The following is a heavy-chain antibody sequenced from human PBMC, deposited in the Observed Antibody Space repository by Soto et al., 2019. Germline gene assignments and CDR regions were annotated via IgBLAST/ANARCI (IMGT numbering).Heavy chain of an antibody. D-gene: IGHD3-22*01. CDR1: GFTFSKYD. CDR2: IWYDGSNK. CDR3: ARGGYATMIGVVMPF. V-gene: IGHV3-33*01. Sequence: QVQLVESGGGVVQPGRSLRLSCAASGFTFSKYDMHWVRQAPGKGLEWVAVIWYDGSNKYYADSVKGRFTITRDNSKNTLYLQMNSLRAEDTAEYYCARGGYATMIGVVMPFWGQGTLVTVSS. J-gene: IGHJ4*02.